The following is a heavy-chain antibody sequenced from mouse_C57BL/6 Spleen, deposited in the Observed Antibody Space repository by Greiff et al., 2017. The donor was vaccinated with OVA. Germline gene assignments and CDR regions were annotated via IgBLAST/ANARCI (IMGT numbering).Heavy chain of an antibody. CDR2: INPSSGYT. J-gene: IGHJ4*01. V-gene: IGHV1-4*01. D-gene: IGHD1-1*01. CDR3: ARERDNGSSPRAMDY. CDR1: GYTFTSYT. Sequence: QVQLQQSGAELARPGASVKMSCKASGYTFTSYTMHWVKQRPGQGLEWIGYINPSSGYTKYNQKFKDKATLTADKSSSTAYMQLSSLTSEDSAVYSCARERDNGSSPRAMDYWGQGTSVTVSS.